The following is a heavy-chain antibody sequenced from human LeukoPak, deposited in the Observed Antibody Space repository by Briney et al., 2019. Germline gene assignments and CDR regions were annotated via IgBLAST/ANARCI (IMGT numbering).Heavy chain of an antibody. Sequence: TGGSLRLSCAASGFTFSNYGMSWVRQAPGKGLEWVSVIYSGGSTYYADSVKGRFTISRDNSKNTLYLQMNSLRAEDTAVYYCARGLKYSSGWHYFDYWGQGTLVTVSS. V-gene: IGHV3-66*01. CDR1: GFTFSNYG. CDR2: IYSGGST. D-gene: IGHD6-19*01. J-gene: IGHJ4*02. CDR3: ARGLKYSSGWHYFDY.